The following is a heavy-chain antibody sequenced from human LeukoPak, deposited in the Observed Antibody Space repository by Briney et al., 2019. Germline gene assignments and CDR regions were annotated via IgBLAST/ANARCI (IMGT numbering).Heavy chain of an antibody. CDR1: GGTFSSYA. CDR3: ASSGYSYGGYYYYHYMDV. CDR2: IIPIFGTA. J-gene: IGHJ6*03. D-gene: IGHD5-18*01. V-gene: IGHV1-69*13. Sequence: GASVKVSCKASGGTFSSYAISWVRQAPGQGLEWMGGIIPIFGTANYAQKFQGRVTITADESTSTAYMELSSLRSEDTAVYYCASSGYSYGGYYYYHYMDVWGKGTTVTISS.